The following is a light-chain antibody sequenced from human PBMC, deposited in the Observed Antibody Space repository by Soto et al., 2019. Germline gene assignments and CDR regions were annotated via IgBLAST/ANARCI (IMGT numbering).Light chain of an antibody. Sequence: EIVLAQSPGTLCLSPGERATLSCRASESISTSLAWFQQKPGQAPRLLVYGASSRATDIPDRFTGSGSGTDFTLTISRLEPEDFAVYYCHHYGTSPLTFGGGTKV. CDR2: GAS. V-gene: IGKV3-20*01. J-gene: IGKJ4*01. CDR1: ESISTS. CDR3: HHYGTSPLT.